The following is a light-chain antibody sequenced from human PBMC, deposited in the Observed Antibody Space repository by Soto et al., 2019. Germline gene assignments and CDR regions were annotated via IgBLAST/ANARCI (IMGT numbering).Light chain of an antibody. J-gene: IGKJ4*01. CDR3: QQYYSAPPLT. CDR1: QSVLYSSNNKDY. Sequence: DIVMTQSPDSLAVSLGERATINCKSSQSVLYSSNNKDYLAWYQQKPGQPPKLLIYWASTRESGVPDRFSGSGSGTHFTLTISSLQAEVVAVYYCQQYYSAPPLTFGGGTKVEIK. V-gene: IGKV4-1*01. CDR2: WAS.